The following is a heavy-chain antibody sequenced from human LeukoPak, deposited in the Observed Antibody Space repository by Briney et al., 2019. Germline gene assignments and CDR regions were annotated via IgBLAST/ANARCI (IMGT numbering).Heavy chain of an antibody. CDR1: GGTFSSYA. D-gene: IGHD2-21*01. CDR2: ISAYGNT. J-gene: IGHJ4*02. V-gene: IGHV1-18*01. CDR3: ANSLYCGGDCYDY. Sequence: ASVKVSCKASGGTFSSYAISWVRQAPGQGLEWMGWISAYGNTNYAQKLQGRVTMTTDTSTSTAYMELRSLRSDDTAVYYCANSLYCGGDCYDYWGQGTLVTVSS.